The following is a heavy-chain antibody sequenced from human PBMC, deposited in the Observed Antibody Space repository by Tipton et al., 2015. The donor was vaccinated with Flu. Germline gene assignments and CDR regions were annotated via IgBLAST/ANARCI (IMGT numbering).Heavy chain of an antibody. V-gene: IGHV3-30*02. CDR1: GFTFSSYG. CDR2: IRYDGSNK. D-gene: IGHD3-22*01. Sequence: SLRLSCAASGFTFSSYGMHWVRQAPGKGLEWVAFIRYDGSNKYYADSVKGRFTISRDNSKNTLYLQMNSLRAEDTAVYYCAKDDGGYYDSSGYYGYFDYWGQGTLVTVSS. J-gene: IGHJ4*02. CDR3: AKDDGGYYDSSGYYGYFDY.